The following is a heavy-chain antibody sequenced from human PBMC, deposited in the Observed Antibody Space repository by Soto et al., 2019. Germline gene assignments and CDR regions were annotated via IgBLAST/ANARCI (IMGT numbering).Heavy chain of an antibody. CDR2: ISESGAIT. Sequence: EVHLLESGGGLVQPGGSLRLSCVAGGFTFSCYTMYGVRQVPGKGLEWVSDISESGAITHYADSVKGRFTISRDDPKSTLYLQMHSLRGDDTAVYYCAKAQYTGISKTLDYWGQGTLVTVST. CDR1: GFTFSCYT. D-gene: IGHD1-26*01. V-gene: IGHV3-23*01. J-gene: IGHJ4*02. CDR3: AKAQYTGISKTLDY.